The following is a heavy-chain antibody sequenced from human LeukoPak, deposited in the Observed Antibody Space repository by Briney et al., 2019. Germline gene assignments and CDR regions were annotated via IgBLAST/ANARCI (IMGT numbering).Heavy chain of an antibody. D-gene: IGHD2/OR15-2a*01. J-gene: IGHJ5*02. CDR2: INHSGST. V-gene: IGHV4-34*01. CDR1: GGSFSGYY. CDR3: ARPLYGGFDP. Sequence: SETLSLTCAVYGGSFSGYYWSWIRQPPGKGLEWIGEINHSGSTNYNPSLKSRVTISVDTSKNQFSLKLSSVTAADTAVYYCARPLYGGFDPWGQGTLVTVSS.